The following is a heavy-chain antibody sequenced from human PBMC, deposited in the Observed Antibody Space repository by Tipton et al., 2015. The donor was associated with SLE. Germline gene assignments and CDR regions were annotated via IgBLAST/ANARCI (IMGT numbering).Heavy chain of an antibody. CDR3: ARLGTSPGHY. D-gene: IGHD2-2*01. J-gene: IGHJ4*02. Sequence: LRLSCTVSRYSISSGYSWGWVRQPPGKGLEWIASIYHRGNTYYNPSLESRVTISVDTTNNYFSLTLTSVTAADAAIYYCARLGTSPGHYWGQGTSVTVSS. CDR2: IYHRGNT. CDR1: RYSISSGYS. V-gene: IGHV4-38-2*02.